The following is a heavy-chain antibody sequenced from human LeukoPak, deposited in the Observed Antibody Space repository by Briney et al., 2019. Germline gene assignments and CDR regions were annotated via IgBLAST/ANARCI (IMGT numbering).Heavy chain of an antibody. J-gene: IGHJ5*02. CDR2: ISSSGSTI. D-gene: IGHD3-22*01. CDR1: GFTFSSYE. CDR3: ARDTYDSSGYYRIDP. V-gene: IGHV3-48*03. Sequence: GGSLRLPCAASGFTFSSYEMNWVRQAPGKGLEWVSYISSSGSTIYYADSVKGRFTISRDNTKNSLYLQMNSLRAEDTAVYYCARDTYDSSGYYRIDPWGQGTLVTVSS.